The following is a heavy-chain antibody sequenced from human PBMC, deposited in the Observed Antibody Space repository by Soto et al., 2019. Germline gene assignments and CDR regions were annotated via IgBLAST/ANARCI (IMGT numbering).Heavy chain of an antibody. Sequence: ASVKVSCKASGYTFTSYYMHWVRQAPGQGLEWMGIINPSGGSTSYSQKFQGRVTLTGDTSANTAYMELSSLRSEDTAVYYCACVRSFGSGDYYFDFWGQGTLDTGSS. CDR2: INPSGGST. J-gene: IGHJ4*02. D-gene: IGHD3-10*02. V-gene: IGHV1-46*01. CDR3: ACVRSFGSGDYYFDF. CDR1: GYTFTSYY.